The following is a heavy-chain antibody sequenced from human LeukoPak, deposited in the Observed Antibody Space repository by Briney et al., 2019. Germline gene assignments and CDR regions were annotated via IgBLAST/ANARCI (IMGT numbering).Heavy chain of an antibody. J-gene: IGHJ5*02. CDR3: ARVKSYYDFWSGYRFDP. CDR1: GFTFSSYW. D-gene: IGHD3-3*01. Sequence: GGSLRLSCAASGFTFSSYWMHWVGQAPGEGLVWVSRINSDGSSTSYADSVKGRFTISRDNAKNTLYLQMNSLRAEDTAVYYCARVKSYYDFWSGYRFDPWGQGTLVTVSS. CDR2: INSDGSST. V-gene: IGHV3-74*01.